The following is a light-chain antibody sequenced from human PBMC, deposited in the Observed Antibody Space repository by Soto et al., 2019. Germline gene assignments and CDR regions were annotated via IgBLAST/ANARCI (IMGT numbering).Light chain of an antibody. V-gene: IGLV3-21*02. CDR1: NIGSKS. J-gene: IGLJ2*01. CDR2: DDS. Sequence: SYELTQPPSVSVAPGRTARITCGGNNIGSKSVHWYQQKPGQAPVLVVYDDSDRPSGIPERFSGSNSGNTATLTISRVEAGDEADYYCQAWDSSSDHVVFGGGTKLTVL. CDR3: QAWDSSSDHVV.